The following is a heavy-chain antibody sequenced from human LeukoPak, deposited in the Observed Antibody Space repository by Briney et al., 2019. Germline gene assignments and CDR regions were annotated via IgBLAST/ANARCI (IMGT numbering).Heavy chain of an antibody. CDR2: FYYSGST. CDR1: GGSISSSSYY. Sequence: PSETLSLTCTVSGGSISSSSYYWGWIRQPPGNGLEWIGSFYYSGSTYYNPSLKSRVTISVDTSKNQFSLKLSSVTAADTAVYYCARADCSGGSCYAFDIWGQGTMVTVSS. D-gene: IGHD2-15*01. CDR3: ARADCSGGSCYAFDI. V-gene: IGHV4-39*01. J-gene: IGHJ3*02.